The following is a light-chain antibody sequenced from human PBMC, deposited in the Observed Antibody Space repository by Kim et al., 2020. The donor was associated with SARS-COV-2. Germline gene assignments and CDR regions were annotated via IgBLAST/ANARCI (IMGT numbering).Light chain of an antibody. CDR1: KLGDKY. CDR3: QAWDSSPEVV. CDR2: QDS. J-gene: IGLJ2*01. Sequence: SYELTQPPSGSVSPGQTASITCSGDKLGDKYACWYQQKPGQSPVLVIYQDSKRPSGIPERFSGSNSGNTATLTISGTQAMDEADYYCQAWDSSPEVVFGG. V-gene: IGLV3-1*01.